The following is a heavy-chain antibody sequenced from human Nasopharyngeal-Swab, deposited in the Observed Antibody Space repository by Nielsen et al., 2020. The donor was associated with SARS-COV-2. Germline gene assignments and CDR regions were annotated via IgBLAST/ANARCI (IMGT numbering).Heavy chain of an antibody. D-gene: IGHD1-26*01. CDR3: ARPMRPMGHYYFGMDV. CDR1: GYSFTTYW. V-gene: IGHV5-51*01. CDR2: IYPGDSNT. Sequence: GESLKISCKGSGYSFTTYWIGWVRQMPGKGLEWMGIIYPGDSNTRYSPSFQGQVTISVDKYSSTAYLQWSSLKASDTAIYCCARPMRPMGHYYFGMDVWGQGTTVTVSS. J-gene: IGHJ6*02.